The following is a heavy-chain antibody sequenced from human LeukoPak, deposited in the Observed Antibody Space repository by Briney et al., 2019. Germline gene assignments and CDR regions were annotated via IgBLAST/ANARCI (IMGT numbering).Heavy chain of an antibody. J-gene: IGHJ6*03. Sequence: ASVKVSCKASGYTFTSYDINWVRQATGQGLEWMGWMNPNSGNTGYAQKFQGRVTITRNTSISTAYMELSSLRSEDTAVYYCAREQSGYYGPIYYYYMDVWGKGTTVTVSS. D-gene: IGHD3-3*01. CDR3: AREQSGYYGPIYYYYMDV. CDR2: MNPNSGNT. V-gene: IGHV1-8*03. CDR1: GYTFTSYD.